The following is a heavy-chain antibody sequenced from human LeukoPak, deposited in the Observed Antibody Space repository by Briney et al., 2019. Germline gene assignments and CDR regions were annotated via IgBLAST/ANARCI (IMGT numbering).Heavy chain of an antibody. CDR2: IIPIFGTA. Sequence: ASVKVSCKASGGTFSSYAISWVRQAPGQGLEWMGGIIPIFGTANYAQKFQGRVTITADESTSTAYMELSSLRSEDTAVYYCARDTLDYGDNSGFDYWGQGTLVTVSS. CDR1: GGTFSSYA. V-gene: IGHV1-69*01. CDR3: ARDTLDYGDNSGFDY. J-gene: IGHJ4*02. D-gene: IGHD4-23*01.